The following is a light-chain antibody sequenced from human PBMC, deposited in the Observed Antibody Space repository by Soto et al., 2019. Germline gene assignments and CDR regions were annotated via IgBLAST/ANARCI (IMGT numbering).Light chain of an antibody. CDR2: DAS. J-gene: IGKJ2*01. V-gene: IGKV3-11*01. CDR1: QSVSSY. CDR3: QQRRNWPPST. Sequence: EIVLTQSPATLSLSPGERATLSCRASQSVSSYLAWYQQKPGQAPRLLIYDASNRATGIPARFSGSGSGTDFPLTISSLEPEDFAVYYCQQRRNWPPSTFGQGTKLEIK.